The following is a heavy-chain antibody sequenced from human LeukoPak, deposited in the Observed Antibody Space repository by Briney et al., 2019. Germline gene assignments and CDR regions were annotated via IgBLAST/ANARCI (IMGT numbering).Heavy chain of an antibody. CDR2: ISYDGSNK. Sequence: GGSLRLSCAASGFTFSSYAMHWVRQAPGKGLEWVAVISYDGSNKYYADSVKGRFTISRGNSKNTLYLRMNSLRAEDTAVYYCAKDLSGTHPGDAFDIWGQGTMVTVSS. J-gene: IGHJ3*02. CDR1: GFTFSSYA. CDR3: AKDLSGTHPGDAFDI. D-gene: IGHD3-9*01. V-gene: IGHV3-30*04.